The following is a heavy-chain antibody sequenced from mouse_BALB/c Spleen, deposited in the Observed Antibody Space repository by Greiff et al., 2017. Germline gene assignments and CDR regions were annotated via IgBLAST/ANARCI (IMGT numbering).Heavy chain of an antibody. Sequence: VQLKESGAELVKPGASVKLSCTASGFNIKDTYMHWVKQRPEQGLEWIGRIDPANGNTKYDPKFQGKATITADTSSNTAYLQLSSLTSEDTAVYYCASMITTTGYAMDYWGQGTSVTVSS. CDR2: IDPANGNT. J-gene: IGHJ4*01. V-gene: IGHV14-3*02. CDR3: ASMITTTGYAMDY. D-gene: IGHD2-4*01. CDR1: GFNIKDTY.